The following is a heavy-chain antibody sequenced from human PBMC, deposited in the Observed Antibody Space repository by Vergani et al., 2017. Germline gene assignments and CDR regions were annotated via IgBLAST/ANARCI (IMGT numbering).Heavy chain of an antibody. CDR2: TRNKANSYTT. CDR1: GFTFSDHY. J-gene: IGHJ3*02. Sequence: EVQLVESGGGLVQPGGSLRLSCAASGFTFSDHYMDWVRQAPGKGLEWVGRTRNKANSYTTEYAASVKGRFTISRDDSKNSLYLQMNSLKTEATAVYYCARVVGGDCCDAFDIWGQGTMVTVSS. V-gene: IGHV3-72*01. CDR3: ARVVGGDCCDAFDI. D-gene: IGHD2-21*02.